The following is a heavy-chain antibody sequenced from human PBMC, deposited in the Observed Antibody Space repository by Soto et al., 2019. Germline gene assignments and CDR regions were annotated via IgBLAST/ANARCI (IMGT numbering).Heavy chain of an antibody. V-gene: IGHV3-7*03. CDR1: GFTFSSYW. J-gene: IGHJ4*02. CDR3: AAYCSSTSCTPFQGYY. D-gene: IGHD2-2*01. CDR2: IKQDGSEK. Sequence: PGGSLRLSCAASGFTFSSYWMSWVRQAPGKGLEWVANIKQDGSEKYYVDSVKGRFTISRDNAKNSLYLQMNSLRAEDTAAYYCAAYCSSTSCTPFQGYYWGQGKRVTLSS.